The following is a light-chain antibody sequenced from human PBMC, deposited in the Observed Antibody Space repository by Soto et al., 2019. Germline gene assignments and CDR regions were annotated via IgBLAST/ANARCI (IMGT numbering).Light chain of an antibody. V-gene: IGLV2-11*01. Sequence: QPVLTQPRSVSGSPGQSVTISCTGTNSDIGNYNYVSWYQQHPGKAPKVMIYDVTKRPSGVPDRFSGSTSGNTASLTISGLQAEDEADYYCCSYPGSHTWVFGGGTKVTVL. CDR1: NSDIGNYNY. CDR2: DVT. J-gene: IGLJ3*02. CDR3: CSYPGSHTWV.